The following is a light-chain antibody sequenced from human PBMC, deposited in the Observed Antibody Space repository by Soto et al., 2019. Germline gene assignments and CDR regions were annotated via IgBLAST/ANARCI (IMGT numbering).Light chain of an antibody. CDR3: CSYAGSSTGV. CDR1: SSDVGSYNL. Sequence: QSALTQPASVSGSPGKSITISCTGTSSDVGSYNLVSWYQQHPGKAPKLMIYEFSKRTSGVSNRFSGSKSGNTASLTISGHQAEDEADYYCCSYAGSSTGVFETWTKLTV. V-gene: IGLV2-23*02. CDR2: EFS. J-gene: IGLJ1*01.